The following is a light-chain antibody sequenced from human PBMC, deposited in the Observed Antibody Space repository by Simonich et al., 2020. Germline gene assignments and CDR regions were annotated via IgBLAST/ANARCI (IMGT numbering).Light chain of an antibody. J-gene: IGKJ2*01. Sequence: DIVMTQSPDSLAVSLGARATINCKSSQSVLYSSNNKNYLAWYQQKHGKTPKLLIYGASTRESGVPNRFSGSGSGTDFTLTISSLQAEDVAVYYCQQYYSTPYTFGQGTKLEIK. V-gene: IGKV4-1*01. CDR2: GAS. CDR3: QQYYSTPYT. CDR1: QSVLYSSNNKNY.